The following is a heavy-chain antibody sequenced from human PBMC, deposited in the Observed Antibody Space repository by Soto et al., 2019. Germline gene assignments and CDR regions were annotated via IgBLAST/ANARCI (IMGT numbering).Heavy chain of an antibody. CDR1: GFTFSSYG. V-gene: IGHV3-48*01. D-gene: IGHD5-12*01. CDR3: ASQSSEWLLFAS. J-gene: IGHJ4*02. CDR2: ISSSSSTI. Sequence: GGSLRLSCAASGFTFSSYGMNWVRQAPGKGLEWVSYISSSSSTIYYADSVKGRFTISRDNAKNSLYLQMNNLRAEDTAVYYCASQSSEWLLFASWGQGTLVTVSS.